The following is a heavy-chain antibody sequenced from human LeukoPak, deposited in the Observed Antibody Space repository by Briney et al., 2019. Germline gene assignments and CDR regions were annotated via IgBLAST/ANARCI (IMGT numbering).Heavy chain of an antibody. D-gene: IGHD6-13*01. CDR3: ARDWPLIADNYGMDV. J-gene: IGHJ6*02. CDR1: GYTFTGYY. Sequence: ASVKVSCKASGYTFTGYYMHWVRQAPGQGLEWMGWINPNSGGTNYAQKFQGRVTMTRDTSISTAYMELSRLRSDDTAVYYCARDWPLIADNYGMDVWGQGTTVTVSS. V-gene: IGHV1-2*02. CDR2: INPNSGGT.